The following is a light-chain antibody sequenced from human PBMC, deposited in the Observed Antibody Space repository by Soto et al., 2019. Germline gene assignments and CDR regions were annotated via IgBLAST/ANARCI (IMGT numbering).Light chain of an antibody. CDR3: GTWDSSLIYV. CDR2: DNN. Sequence: QLVLTQPPSVSAAPGQKVTISCSGSSSNIGNNYVSWYQQLPGTAPKLLIYDNNKRPSGIPDRFSGSKSGTSATLGITGLQTGDEADYYCGTWDSSLIYVFGTGTKVTVL. CDR1: SSNIGNNY. J-gene: IGLJ1*01. V-gene: IGLV1-51*01.